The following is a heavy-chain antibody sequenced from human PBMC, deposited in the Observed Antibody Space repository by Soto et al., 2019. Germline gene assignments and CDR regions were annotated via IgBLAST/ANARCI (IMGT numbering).Heavy chain of an antibody. V-gene: IGHV4-39*07. CDR1: GDSVTSDSHY. CDR2: IYYDGNT. D-gene: IGHD3-10*01. CDR3: ARYGSGPDNWFDP. J-gene: IGHJ5*02. Sequence: PSETLSLTCTVSGDSVTSDSHYWGWIRQPPGKGLESIANIYYDGNTYYNPSLKSRVTISVDTSRSQFSLKLYSMTAADTAVYYCARYGSGPDNWFDPWGQGTLVTVSS.